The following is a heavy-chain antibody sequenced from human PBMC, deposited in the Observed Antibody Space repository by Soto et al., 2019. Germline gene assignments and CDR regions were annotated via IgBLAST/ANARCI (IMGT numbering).Heavy chain of an antibody. V-gene: IGHV3-66*01. CDR1: GFTVSSNY. J-gene: IGHJ6*03. D-gene: IGHD6-13*01. Sequence: GGSLRLSCAASGFTVSSNYISWVRQAPGKGLEWVSGTYSGDSTYYADSGKGRFTISRDNSKNTLYLQMNSLRAEDTAVYYCARVRRQQLGYSNYYYMDVWGKGTTVTVSS. CDR2: TYSGDST. CDR3: ARVRRQQLGYSNYYYMDV.